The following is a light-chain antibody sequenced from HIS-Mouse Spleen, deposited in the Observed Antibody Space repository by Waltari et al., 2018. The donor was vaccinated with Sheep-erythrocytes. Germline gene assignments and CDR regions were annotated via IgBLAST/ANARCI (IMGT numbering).Light chain of an antibody. CDR3: CSYAGSYNHV. CDR2: YKSDSDK. Sequence: QAVLTQPSSLSASPGASASLTCTLRIGLNVGTYRIYWYQQKPGSPPQYLLRYKSDSDKQQGSGVPSRFSGSKDASANAGILLISGLQSEDEADYYCCSYAGSYNHVFATGTKVTVL. V-gene: IGLV5-45*03. CDR1: IGLNVGTYR. J-gene: IGLJ1*01.